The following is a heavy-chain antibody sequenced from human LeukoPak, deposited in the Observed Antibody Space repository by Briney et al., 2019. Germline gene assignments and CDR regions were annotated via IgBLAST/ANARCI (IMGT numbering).Heavy chain of an antibody. V-gene: IGHV4-30-2*03. CDR2: IYYSGST. CDR3: ARHRRDGYPVGYFDY. Sequence: PSETLSLTCAVSGGSISSGGYSWSWIRQPPGKGLEWIGSIYYSGSTYYNPSLKSRVTISVDTSKNQFSLKLSSVTAADTAVYYCARHRRDGYPVGYFDYWGQGTLVTVSS. J-gene: IGHJ4*02. D-gene: IGHD5-24*01. CDR1: GGSISSGGYS.